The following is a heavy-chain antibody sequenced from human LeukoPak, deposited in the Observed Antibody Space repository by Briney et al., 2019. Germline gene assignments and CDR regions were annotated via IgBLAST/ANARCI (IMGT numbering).Heavy chain of an antibody. CDR3: ARDLFPDPPLGPSAENY. Sequence: GASVKVSCKASGGTFSSYAISWVRRAPGQGLEWMGGIIPIFGTANYAQKFQGRVTITADESTSTAYMELSSLRSEDTAVYYCARDLFPDPPLGPSAENYWGQGTLVTVSS. D-gene: IGHD3-16*01. J-gene: IGHJ4*02. V-gene: IGHV1-69*13. CDR1: GGTFSSYA. CDR2: IIPIFGTA.